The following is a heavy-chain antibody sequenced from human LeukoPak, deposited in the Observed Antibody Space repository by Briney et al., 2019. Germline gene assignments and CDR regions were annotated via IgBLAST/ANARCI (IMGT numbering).Heavy chain of an antibody. D-gene: IGHD6-13*01. V-gene: IGHV1-18*01. CDR2: ISTYSGNT. Sequence: ASVKVSCKASGYSFAGYGISWVRQAPGQGLEWIGWISTYSGNTNYAHSLQGRITVTTETSTSTAYMELSSLRSDDTAVYYCARVGAAPGHFDYWGQGTQLTVSS. J-gene: IGHJ4*02. CDR1: GYSFAGYG. CDR3: ARVGAAPGHFDY.